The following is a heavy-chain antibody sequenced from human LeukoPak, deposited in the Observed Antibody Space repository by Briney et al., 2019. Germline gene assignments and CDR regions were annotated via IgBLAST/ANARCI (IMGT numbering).Heavy chain of an antibody. V-gene: IGHV4-34*01. Sequence: PSETLSLTCAVYGGSFSGYYWSWIRQPPGKGLEWIGEINHSGSTNYNPSLKSRVTISVDTSKNQFSLKLSSVTAADTAVYYCARGLWGQQLGWLYDYWGQGTLVTVSS. CDR2: INHSGST. J-gene: IGHJ4*02. D-gene: IGHD6-6*01. CDR3: ARGLWGQQLGWLYDY. CDR1: GGSFSGYY.